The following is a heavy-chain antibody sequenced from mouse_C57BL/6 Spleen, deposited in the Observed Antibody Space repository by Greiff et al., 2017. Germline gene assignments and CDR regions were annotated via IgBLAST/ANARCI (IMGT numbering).Heavy chain of an antibody. V-gene: IGHV1-64*01. Sequence: VQLQQPGAELVKPGASVKLSCKASGYTFTSYWMHWVKQRPGQGLEWIGMIHPNSGSTNYNEKFKSKATLTVDKSSSTAYMQLSSLTSEDSAVYYCARGVYYDYDDGPFAMDYWGQGTSVTVSS. CDR1: GYTFTSYW. CDR2: IHPNSGST. CDR3: ARGVYYDYDDGPFAMDY. D-gene: IGHD2-4*01. J-gene: IGHJ4*01.